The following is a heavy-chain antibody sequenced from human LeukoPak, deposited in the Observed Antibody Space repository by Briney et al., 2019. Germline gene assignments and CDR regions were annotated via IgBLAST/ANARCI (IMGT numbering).Heavy chain of an antibody. CDR3: ATVPLIDSSGYYY. D-gene: IGHD3-22*01. CDR2: INPSGGST. J-gene: IGHJ4*02. V-gene: IGHV1-46*01. Sequence: ASVKVSCKASGYTFTSYYMHWVRQAPGQGLEWMGIINPSGGSTSYAQKFQGRVTMTEDTSTDTAYMELSSLRSEDTAVYYCATVPLIDSSGYYYWGQGTLVTVSS. CDR1: GYTFTSYY.